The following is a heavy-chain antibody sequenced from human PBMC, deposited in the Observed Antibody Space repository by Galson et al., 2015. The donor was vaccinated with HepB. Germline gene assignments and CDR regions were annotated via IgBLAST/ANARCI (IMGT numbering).Heavy chain of an antibody. CDR2: ISSSGGST. D-gene: IGHD3-9*01. CDR3: ARDRAHYDILTGSTWFDP. CDR1: GFTFTTHA. V-gene: IGHV3-23*01. J-gene: IGHJ5*02. Sequence: SLRLSCAASGFTFTTHAMSWVRQAPGKGLEWVSGISSSGGSTFYADSVKGRFTISRDNSKNTLNLQLNSLRADDTAVYYCARDRAHYDILTGSTWFDPWGQGTLVTVSS.